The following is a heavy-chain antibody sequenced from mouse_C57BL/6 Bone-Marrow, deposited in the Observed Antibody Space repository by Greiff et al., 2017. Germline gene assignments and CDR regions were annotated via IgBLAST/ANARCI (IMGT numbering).Heavy chain of an antibody. D-gene: IGHD1-1*01. J-gene: IGHJ1*03. CDR1: GFSLTSYG. Sequence: VQLKQSGPGLVQPSQSLSIPCTVSGFSLTSYGVHWVRQSPGKGLEWLGVIWSGGSTDYNAAFISRLSISKDNSKSQVFFKMNSLQADDTAIYYCARKGYGSSCWYFDVWGTGTTVTVSS. CDR2: IWSGGST. CDR3: ARKGYGSSCWYFDV. V-gene: IGHV2-2*01.